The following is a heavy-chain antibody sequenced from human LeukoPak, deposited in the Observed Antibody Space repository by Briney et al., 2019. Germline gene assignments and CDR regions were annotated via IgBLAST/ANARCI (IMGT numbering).Heavy chain of an antibody. Sequence: PSETLSLTCSVSGGSISSGSYYWSWIRQPAGKGLEWIGRIYISGSTNYNPSLKSRVTISVDTSKNQFSLKLSSVTAADTAVYYCARDLYYYDSSGYYLWGFDIWGQGTMVTVSS. V-gene: IGHV4-61*02. J-gene: IGHJ3*02. CDR1: GGSISSGSYY. D-gene: IGHD3-22*01. CDR2: IYISGST. CDR3: ARDLYYYDSSGYYLWGFDI.